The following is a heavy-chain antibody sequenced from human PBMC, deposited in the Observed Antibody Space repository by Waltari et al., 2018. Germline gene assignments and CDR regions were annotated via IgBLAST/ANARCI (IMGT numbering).Heavy chain of an antibody. CDR1: GGSISSYY. Sequence: QVQLQESGPGLVKPSETLSLTCTVSGGSISSYYWSWIRQPPGKGLEWIGYIYYSGVTNYNPTLKSRVTISVDTSKNQFSLKLSSVTAADTAVYYCARESTQLEPGGYYFDYWGQGTLVTVSS. CDR2: IYYSGVT. D-gene: IGHD1-1*01. CDR3: ARESTQLEPGGYYFDY. J-gene: IGHJ4*02. V-gene: IGHV4-59*12.